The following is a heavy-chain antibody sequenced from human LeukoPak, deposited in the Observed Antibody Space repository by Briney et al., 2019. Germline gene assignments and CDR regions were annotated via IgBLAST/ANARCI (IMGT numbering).Heavy chain of an antibody. CDR2: IYTSEST. Sequence: SQTLSLTCTVSGGSISSGSYYWSWIRQPAGKGLEWIGRIYTSESTNYNPSLKSRVTISVDTSKNQFSLELSSVTAADTAVYYCARDDYSSSWHDAFDIWGQGTMVTVSS. J-gene: IGHJ3*02. CDR3: ARDDYSSSWHDAFDI. D-gene: IGHD6-13*01. V-gene: IGHV4-61*02. CDR1: GGSISSGSYY.